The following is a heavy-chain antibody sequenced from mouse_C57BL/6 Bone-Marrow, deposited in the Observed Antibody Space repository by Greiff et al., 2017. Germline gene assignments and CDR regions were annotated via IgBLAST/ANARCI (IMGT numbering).Heavy chain of an antibody. Sequence: QVQLQQPGAELVMPGASVKLSCKASGYTFTSYWMHWVKQRPGQGLEWIGEIDPSDSYTNYNQKFKGKSTLTVDKSSSTAYMQLSSLTSEDSAVYYCARLMGYGRALYFFDYWGQGTTLTVSS. CDR3: ARLMGYGRALYFFDY. V-gene: IGHV1-69*01. CDR1: GYTFTSYW. J-gene: IGHJ2*01. D-gene: IGHD1-1*01. CDR2: IDPSDSYT.